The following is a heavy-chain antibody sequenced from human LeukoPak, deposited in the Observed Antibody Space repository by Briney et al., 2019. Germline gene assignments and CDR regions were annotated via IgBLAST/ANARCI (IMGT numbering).Heavy chain of an antibody. CDR1: VGSLSSSSYY. Sequence: SETLSLTRTVSVGSLSSSSYYWGWIRHPPGEGLEWIGSIFYSGSTYYNPSLKSRVTISVDTSNHQFALHLISVTAADTAGYYCVTIPCTGGSCYYLDFWGRGTLVTVSS. V-gene: IGHV4-39*01. CDR3: VTIPCTGGSCYYLDF. CDR2: IFYSGST. J-gene: IGHJ4*02. D-gene: IGHD2-15*01.